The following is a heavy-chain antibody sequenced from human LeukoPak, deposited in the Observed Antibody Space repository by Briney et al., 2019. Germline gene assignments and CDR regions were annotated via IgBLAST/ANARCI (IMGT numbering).Heavy chain of an antibody. J-gene: IGHJ4*02. CDR2: ISGSGDNT. CDR1: GFAYVSYA. CDR3: ATDATGTLEYFDY. D-gene: IGHD3-9*01. Sequence: GGSLRLSCAASGFAYVSYAMGWVRRAPGKGLEWVSAISGSGDNTYFADSVKGRFTISRDNSKNTLYLQMNSLRAEDTAVYYCATDATGTLEYFDYWGQGTLVTVSS. V-gene: IGHV3-23*01.